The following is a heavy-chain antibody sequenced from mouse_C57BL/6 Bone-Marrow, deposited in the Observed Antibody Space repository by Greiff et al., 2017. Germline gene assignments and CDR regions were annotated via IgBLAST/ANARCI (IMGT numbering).Heavy chain of an antibody. V-gene: IGHV5-17*01. CDR2: ISRGSSTI. CDR1: GFTFSDYG. Sequence: EVKVVASGGGLVKPGGSLKLSCAASGFTFSDYGMHWVRQAPEKGLEWVAYISRGSSTIYYADTVKGRFTISRDNAKNTLSLQMTSLRSGDTAMYYCARHDPWFAYWGQGTLVTVSA. D-gene: IGHD2-3*01. CDR3: ARHDPWFAY. J-gene: IGHJ3*01.